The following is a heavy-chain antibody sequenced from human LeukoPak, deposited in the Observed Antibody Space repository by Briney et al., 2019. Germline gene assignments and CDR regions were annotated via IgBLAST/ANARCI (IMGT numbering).Heavy chain of an antibody. CDR3: ATGPTVTNYFDY. J-gene: IGHJ4*02. D-gene: IGHD4-11*01. Sequence: GGSLRLSCAASGFTFSSYSMNWVRQAPGKGLEWVSSISSDGYIYYAGSVKGRFTISRDNAKNSLYLQMNSLRAEDTAVYYCATGPTVTNYFDYWGQGTLVTVSS. V-gene: IGHV3-21*01. CDR2: ISSDGYI. CDR1: GFTFSSYS.